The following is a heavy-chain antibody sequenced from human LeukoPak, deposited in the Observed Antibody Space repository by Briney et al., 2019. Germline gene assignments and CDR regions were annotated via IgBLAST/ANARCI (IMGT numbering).Heavy chain of an antibody. CDR1: GFTFSSYG. D-gene: IGHD2-21*02. J-gene: IGHJ1*01. V-gene: IGHV3-33*01. CDR3: ARDGHCGGDCYLAEYFQH. Sequence: GRSLRLSCAASGFTFSSYGMHWVRQAPGKGLEWVAVIWYGGSNKYYADSVKGRFTISRDNSKNTLYLQMNSLRAEDTAVYYCARDGHCGGDCYLAEYFQHWGQGTLVTVSS. CDR2: IWYGGSNK.